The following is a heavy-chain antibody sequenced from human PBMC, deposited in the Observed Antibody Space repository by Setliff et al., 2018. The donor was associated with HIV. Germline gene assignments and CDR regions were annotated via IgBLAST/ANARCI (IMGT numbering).Heavy chain of an antibody. CDR2: IIPIFGTP. CDR1: GGIFSRFA. V-gene: IGHV1-69*05. D-gene: IGHD1-1*01. Sequence: GASVKVSCKASGGIFSRFAFSWVRQAPGQGLEWMGGIIPIFGTPNYAQKFQGRVTITTDESTNTVYMELYRLTSEDTAIYYCASSAGAVPTTAPYGDYYYYFYIDVWGKGTTVTVSS. CDR3: ASSAGAVPTTAPYGDYYYYFYIDV. J-gene: IGHJ6*03.